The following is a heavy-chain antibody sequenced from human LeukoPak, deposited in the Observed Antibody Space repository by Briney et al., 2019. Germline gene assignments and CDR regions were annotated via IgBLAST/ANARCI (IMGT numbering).Heavy chain of an antibody. D-gene: IGHD2-2*01. Sequence: SETLSLTCTVSGGSISNYYWSWIRQPPGKGLEWIGYIYYNGNTNYNPSLKSRVTISVDMSENQFSLKLSPVTAADTAVYYCARISRDDAFDIWGQGTMVTVSS. J-gene: IGHJ3*02. CDR2: IYYNGNT. V-gene: IGHV4-59*01. CDR3: ARISRDDAFDI. CDR1: GGSISNYY.